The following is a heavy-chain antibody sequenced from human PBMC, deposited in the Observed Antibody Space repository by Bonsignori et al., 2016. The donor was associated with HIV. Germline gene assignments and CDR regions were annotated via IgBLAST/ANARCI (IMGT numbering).Heavy chain of an antibody. J-gene: IGHJ6*03. CDR3: VRLNSPIQVWLPHYHYYYMDV. CDR2: IFPGDSET. V-gene: IGHV5-51*01. Sequence: VRQMPGKGLEWMGVIFPGDSETRYSPPFQGQVTISADKSISTAYLQWSSLKASDTAIYYCVRLNSPIQVWLPHYHYYYMDVWGKGTTVTVSS. D-gene: IGHD5-18*01.